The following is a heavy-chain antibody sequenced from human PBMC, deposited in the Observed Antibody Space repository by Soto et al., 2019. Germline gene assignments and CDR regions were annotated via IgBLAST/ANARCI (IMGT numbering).Heavy chain of an antibody. J-gene: IGHJ4*02. V-gene: IGHV1-46*01. CDR2: INPSGGST. CDR1: GYTFASYY. Sequence: ASVKVSCKASGYTFASYYMHWVRQAPGQGLEWMGIINPSGGSTSYAQKFQGRVTMTRDTSTSTVYMELSRLRSDDTAVYYCARSPFGKCGGSCYDYWGQGTLVTVSS. CDR3: ARSPFGKCGGSCYDY. D-gene: IGHD2-15*01.